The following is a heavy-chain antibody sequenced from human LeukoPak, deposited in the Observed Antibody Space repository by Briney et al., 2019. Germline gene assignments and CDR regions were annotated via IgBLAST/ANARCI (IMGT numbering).Heavy chain of an antibody. CDR2: ISGSGGST. V-gene: IGHV3-23*01. J-gene: IGHJ6*04. CDR1: GFTFSSYA. D-gene: IGHD6-13*01. Sequence: PGGSLRLSCAASGFTFSSYAMSWVRQAPGKGLECVLAISGSGGSTYYAESVKGRFTISRDNSKNTLYLQMNSLRAEDTAVYYCAKWGTSSWSYYYYGMDVWGKGTTVTVSS. CDR3: AKWGTSSWSYYYYGMDV.